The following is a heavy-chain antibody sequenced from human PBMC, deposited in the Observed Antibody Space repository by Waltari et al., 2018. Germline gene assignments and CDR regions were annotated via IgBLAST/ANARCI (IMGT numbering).Heavy chain of an antibody. CDR2: IRRKAYRGKT. V-gene: IGHV3-49*03. CDR1: GFTFGDYA. D-gene: IGHD2-15*01. CDR3: TRDEMGSFDY. Sequence: EVQLVESGGGLVQPGRSLRLSCTASGFTFGDYAMSWFRQAPGKGLGWVGFIRRKAYRGKTEYAASVKGRFTISRDDSKIIAYLQMNSLKTEDTAVYYCTRDEMGSFDYWGQGTLVTVSS. J-gene: IGHJ4*02.